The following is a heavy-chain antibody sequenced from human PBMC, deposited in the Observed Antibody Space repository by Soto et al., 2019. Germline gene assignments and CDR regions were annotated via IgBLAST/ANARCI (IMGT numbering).Heavy chain of an antibody. CDR3: ARSPQTHSYAQFDS. Sequence: ASETLSLTCTVSGGSLSNYYWSWIRQPAGKGLEWIGRVYTVGSTNYNPSLKSRVTMSIDTSKNQFSLRLTSVTAADTAVYFCARSPQTHSYAQFDSWGQGSLVTVSS. CDR2: VYTVGST. D-gene: IGHD3-16*01. CDR1: GGSLSNYY. J-gene: IGHJ4*02. V-gene: IGHV4-4*07.